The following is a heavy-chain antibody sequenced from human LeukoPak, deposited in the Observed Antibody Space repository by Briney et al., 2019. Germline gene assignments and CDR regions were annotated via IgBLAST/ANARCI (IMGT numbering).Heavy chain of an antibody. D-gene: IGHD6-19*01. CDR1: GFTFSSYG. CDR2: ITGSSSSI. Sequence: PGGSLRLSCAASGFTFSSYGMSWVRQVPGKGLEWVSAITGSSSSIYYIDSVKGRFTISRDNSKNTLNLQMDSLRAEDTAVYYCARLGGGYDAFDIWGQGTLVTVSS. J-gene: IGHJ3*02. V-gene: IGHV3-23*01. CDR3: ARLGGGYDAFDI.